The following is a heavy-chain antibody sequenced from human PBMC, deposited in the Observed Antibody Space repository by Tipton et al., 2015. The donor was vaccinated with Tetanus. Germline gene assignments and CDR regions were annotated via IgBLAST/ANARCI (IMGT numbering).Heavy chain of an antibody. CDR1: GFIVSSHY. D-gene: IGHD6-19*01. CDR3: VRDGGSSGWLAY. Sequence: SLRLSCVASGFIVSSHYMSWVRQAPGKGLEWVSVMYSGGDTYYVDSVKGRFSISRDNAKNTLYLQMNSLRVKDTAVYYCVRDGGSSGWLAYWGQGTLVTVSS. J-gene: IGHJ4*02. CDR2: MYSGGDT. V-gene: IGHV3-53*01.